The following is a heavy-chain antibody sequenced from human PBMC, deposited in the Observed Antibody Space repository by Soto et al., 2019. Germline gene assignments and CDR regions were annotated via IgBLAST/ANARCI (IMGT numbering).Heavy chain of an antibody. CDR1: GGSISSYH. Sequence: SETLSLTCTVSGGSISSYHWSWIRQPAGKGLEWIGRIYSSGSTNYNPSLKSRVTMSVDTSKNQFSLKVSSVTAADTAVYYCARDSPVPVVGTYYYYGIDVWGHGTTVTVSS. CDR2: IYSSGST. V-gene: IGHV4-4*07. CDR3: ARDSPVPVVGTYYYYGIDV. D-gene: IGHD1-1*01. J-gene: IGHJ6*02.